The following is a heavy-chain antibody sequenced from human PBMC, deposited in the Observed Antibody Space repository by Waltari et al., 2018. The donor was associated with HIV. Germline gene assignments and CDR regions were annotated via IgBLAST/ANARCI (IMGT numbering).Heavy chain of an antibody. CDR2: IKQDGSEK. Sequence: EVQLVESGGGLVQPGGSLRLSCAASGFTFSSYWMSWVRQAPGKGLEWVANIKQDGSEKYYVDSVKGRFTISRDNAKNSLYLQMNSLRAEDTAVYYCASRITMIATYYFDYWGQGTLVTVSS. V-gene: IGHV3-7*01. J-gene: IGHJ4*02. CDR1: GFTFSSYW. CDR3: ASRITMIATYYFDY. D-gene: IGHD3-22*01.